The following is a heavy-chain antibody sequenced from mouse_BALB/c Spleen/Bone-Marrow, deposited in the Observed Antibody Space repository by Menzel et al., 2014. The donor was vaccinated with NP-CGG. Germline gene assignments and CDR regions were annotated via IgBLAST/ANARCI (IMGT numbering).Heavy chain of an antibody. D-gene: IGHD1-1*01. CDR1: GFSLTTYG. CDR2: IWSGGST. CDR3: ARNLYYGSSLYAMDY. J-gene: IGHJ4*01. Sequence: QVQLQQSGPGLVQPSQSLSITCTVSGFSLTTYGVHWVRQSPEKGLEWLGVIWSGGSTDYNAAFISRLSITKDNSKSXVFFKMNSLQANDTAIYYCARNLYYGSSLYAMDYWGQGTSVTVSS. V-gene: IGHV2-2*02.